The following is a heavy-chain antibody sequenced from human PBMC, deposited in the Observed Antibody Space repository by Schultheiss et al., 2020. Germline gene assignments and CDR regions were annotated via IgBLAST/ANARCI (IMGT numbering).Heavy chain of an antibody. Sequence: SETLSLTCTVSGGSISSSSYYWSWIRQPPGKGLEWIGYIYYSGSTYYNPSLKSRVTISVDTSKNQFSLKLSSVTAADTAVYYCARLEGRGYYFDYWGQGTLVTVSS. J-gene: IGHJ4*02. V-gene: IGHV4-39*01. CDR1: GGSISSSSYY. CDR3: ARLEGRGYYFDY. CDR2: IYYSGST. D-gene: IGHD3-10*01.